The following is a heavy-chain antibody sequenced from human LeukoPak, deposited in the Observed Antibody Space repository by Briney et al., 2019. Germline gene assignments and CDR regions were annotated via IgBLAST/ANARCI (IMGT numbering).Heavy chain of an antibody. Sequence: GGSLRLSCAASGFTFSAHWMSWVRQAPGKGLEWVANIKEDGSEKYYVDSVKGRFTISRDIAKNSLYLQMNSLRAENTAVYYCARGGYQLGIEGWFDPWGQGTLVTVSS. CDR3: ARGGYQLGIEGWFDP. J-gene: IGHJ5*02. V-gene: IGHV3-7*01. CDR1: GFTFSAHW. D-gene: IGHD2-2*01. CDR2: IKEDGSEK.